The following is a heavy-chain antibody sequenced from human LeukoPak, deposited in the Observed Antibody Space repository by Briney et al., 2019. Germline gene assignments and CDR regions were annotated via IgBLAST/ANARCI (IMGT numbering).Heavy chain of an antibody. CDR1: GYTFTNYW. Sequence: GESLKISCKGSGYTFTNYWIGWVRQMPGKGLEWMGIIHPGDSDTRYSPSFQGQVTISTDKSISTAYLQWRSLKASDTAMYYRARLNSLGDIWGQGTMVTVSS. V-gene: IGHV5-51*01. J-gene: IGHJ3*02. CDR2: IHPGDSDT. CDR3: ARLNSLGDI. D-gene: IGHD7-27*01.